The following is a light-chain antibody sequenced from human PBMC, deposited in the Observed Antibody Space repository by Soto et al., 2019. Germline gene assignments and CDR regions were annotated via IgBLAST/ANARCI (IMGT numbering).Light chain of an antibody. CDR1: SSDVGRYNY. CDR2: DVS. V-gene: IGLV2-14*01. CDR3: SSFTSSSTFV. Sequence: QSALAQPASVSGSPGQSITISCTGTSSDVGRYNYVSWFQQHPGKAPKLMIYDVSNWPSGVSDRFSGSKSGNTASLTISGLQAEDEAAYYCSSFTSSSTFVFGTGTKLTVL. J-gene: IGLJ1*01.